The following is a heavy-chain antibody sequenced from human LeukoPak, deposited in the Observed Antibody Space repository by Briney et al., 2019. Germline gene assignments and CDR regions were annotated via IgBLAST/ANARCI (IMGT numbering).Heavy chain of an antibody. Sequence: ASVKVSCKASGYTFTSYGISWVRQAPGQGLEWMGWISAYNGNTNYAQKLQGRVTMTRDMSTSTVYMELSSLRSEDTAVYYCAREMATSFFDYWGQGTLVTVSS. J-gene: IGHJ4*02. CDR2: ISAYNGNT. CDR1: GYTFTSYG. CDR3: AREMATSFFDY. V-gene: IGHV1-18*01. D-gene: IGHD5-24*01.